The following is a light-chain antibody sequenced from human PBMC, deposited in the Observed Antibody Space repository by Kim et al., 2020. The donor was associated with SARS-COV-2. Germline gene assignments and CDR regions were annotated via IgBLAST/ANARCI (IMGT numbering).Light chain of an antibody. J-gene: IGLJ2*01. V-gene: IGLV3-1*01. CDR2: QDS. CDR1: KLGDKY. CDR3: QAWDSSTVV. Sequence: SYELTQPPSVSVSPGQTASITCSGDKLGDKYACWYQQKPGQSPLLVIYQDSKRPSGIPERFSGSNSGNKATLTISGTQAMDEADYYCQAWDSSTVVFGGG.